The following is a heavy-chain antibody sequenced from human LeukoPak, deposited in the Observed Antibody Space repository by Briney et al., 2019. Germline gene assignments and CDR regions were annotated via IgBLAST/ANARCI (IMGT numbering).Heavy chain of an antibody. CDR3: AKDPVAGGYYYYYMDV. CDR2: ISYDGGNK. V-gene: IGHV3-30*18. CDR1: GFTFSSYG. D-gene: IGHD6-19*01. J-gene: IGHJ6*03. Sequence: GRSLRLSCAASGFTFSSYGVHWVRQAPGKGLDWVAVISYDGGNKYYADSVKGRFTISRDNSKNTLYLQMNSLRAEDTAVYYCAKDPVAGGYYYYYMDVWGKGTTVTISS.